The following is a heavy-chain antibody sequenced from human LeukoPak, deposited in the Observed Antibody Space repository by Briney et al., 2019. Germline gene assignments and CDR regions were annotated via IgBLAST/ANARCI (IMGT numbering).Heavy chain of an antibody. CDR1: GFTFSSYG. V-gene: IGHV3-30*02. J-gene: IGHJ3*02. CDR2: IRYDGSNK. CDR3: ARDGSGYDDAFDI. D-gene: IGHD3-10*01. Sequence: GGSLRLSCAASGFTFSSYGMHWVRQAPGKGLEWVAFIRYDGSNKYYADSVKGRFTISRDNAKNSLFLQMSSLRAEDTAVYYCARDGSGYDDAFDIWGQGTMVTVSS.